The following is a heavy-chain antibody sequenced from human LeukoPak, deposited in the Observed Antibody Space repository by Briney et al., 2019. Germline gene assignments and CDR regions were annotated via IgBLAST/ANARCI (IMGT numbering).Heavy chain of an antibody. Sequence: GGSLRLSCAVSGSTFSSYAMSWVRQAPGKGLEWVSAISGSGGSTYYADSVKGRFTISRDNSKNTLYLQMNSLRAEDTAVYYCAKDRGYCSSTSCSLGAEYFQHWGQGTLVTVSS. D-gene: IGHD2-2*01. CDR2: ISGSGGST. CDR3: AKDRGYCSSTSCSLGAEYFQH. J-gene: IGHJ1*01. CDR1: GSTFSSYA. V-gene: IGHV3-23*01.